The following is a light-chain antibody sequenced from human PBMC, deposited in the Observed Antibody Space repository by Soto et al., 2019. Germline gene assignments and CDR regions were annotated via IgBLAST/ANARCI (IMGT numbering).Light chain of an antibody. V-gene: IGKV3-15*01. CDR3: QEYNSWPPMYT. J-gene: IGKJ2*01. CDR1: QSVSRK. Sequence: EMVMTHSPATLSVSPGERATLSCRASQSVSRKLSWYQQRPCQDPRLLVYDTSTSATGIPGRFSGSGSGTDFTLTISSLHSEDFAVYYCQEYNSWPPMYTFGQGTKLEIK. CDR2: DTS.